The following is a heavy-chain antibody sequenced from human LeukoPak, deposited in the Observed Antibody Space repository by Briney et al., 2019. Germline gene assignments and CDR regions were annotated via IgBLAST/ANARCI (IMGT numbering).Heavy chain of an antibody. Sequence: ASVKVSCKASGYTFTSYYMHWVRQAPGQGLEWMGIINPSGGSTSYAQKFQGRVTMTRDTSTSTVYMELSSLRSEDTAVYYCASSLYYYDSSGYYFDYWGQGTLVTVSS. CDR3: ASSLYYYDSSGYYFDY. J-gene: IGHJ4*02. CDR2: INPSGGST. CDR1: GYTFTSYY. D-gene: IGHD3-22*01. V-gene: IGHV1-46*01.